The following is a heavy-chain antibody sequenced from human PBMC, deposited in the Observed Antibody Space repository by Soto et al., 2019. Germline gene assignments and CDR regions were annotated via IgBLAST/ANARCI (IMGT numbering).Heavy chain of an antibody. D-gene: IGHD1-26*01. V-gene: IGHV1-8*01. CDR1: GYSFTGLD. J-gene: IGHJ4*02. Sequence: QVPLVQSGAEVREPGASVKVSCKASGYSFTGLDINWVRQTTGQGLEWMGWMQPSSGRTGYAQKFQGRVTMTRDTSINTAYMELSSLTSDDTALYYCARGVTAGVDYWGQGTLVTVSS. CDR3: ARGVTAGVDY. CDR2: MQPSSGRT.